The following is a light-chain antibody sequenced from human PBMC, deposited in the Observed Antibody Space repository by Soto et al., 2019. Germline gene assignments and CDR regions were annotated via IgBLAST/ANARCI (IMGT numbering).Light chain of an antibody. V-gene: IGKV1-12*01. Sequence: DIQMTQSPSSVSASVGDTVTITCRTSQDVGRYLVWYQHKPGKAPRLLIYEASSLQSGAPSRFSGSGSGTDFSLTISSLQPDDFASYYCQQANSYPWTFGQGTKVEIK. CDR2: EAS. CDR3: QQANSYPWT. CDR1: QDVGRY. J-gene: IGKJ1*01.